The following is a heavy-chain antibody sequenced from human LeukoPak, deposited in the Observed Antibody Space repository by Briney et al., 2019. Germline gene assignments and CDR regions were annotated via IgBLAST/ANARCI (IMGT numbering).Heavy chain of an antibody. CDR1: GNYW. D-gene: IGHD2-2*01. CDR3: VSFYETN. J-gene: IGHJ4*02. Sequence: GGSLRLSCAASGNYWMHWVRQAPGKGLVWVSHINSDGSWTGYADSVKGRLTISKDNAKNTVYLQMNNLRAEDTAVYYCVSFYETNWGRGTLVTVSS. CDR2: INSDGSWT. V-gene: IGHV3-74*01.